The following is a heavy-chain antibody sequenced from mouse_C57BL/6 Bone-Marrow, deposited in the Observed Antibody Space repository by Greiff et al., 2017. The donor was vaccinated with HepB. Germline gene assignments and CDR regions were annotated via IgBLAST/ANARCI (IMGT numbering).Heavy chain of an antibody. CDR3: ARDAPVVAGDYAMDY. V-gene: IGHV7-1*01. J-gene: IGHJ4*01. CDR2: SRNKANDYTT. D-gene: IGHD1-1*01. CDR1: GFTFSDFY. Sequence: EVQVVESGGGLVQSGRSLRLSCATSGFTFSDFYMEWVRQAPGKGLEWIAASRNKANDYTTEYSASVKGRFIVSRDTSQSILYLQMNALRAEDTAIYYCARDAPVVAGDYAMDYWGQGTSVTVSS.